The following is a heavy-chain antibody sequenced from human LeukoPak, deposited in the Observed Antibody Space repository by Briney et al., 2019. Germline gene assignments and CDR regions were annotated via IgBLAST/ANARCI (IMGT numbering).Heavy chain of an antibody. D-gene: IGHD2-15*01. CDR3: AREYCSGGSCYSRY. V-gene: IGHV4-38-2*02. CDR1: GYSISSGYY. J-gene: IGHJ4*02. Sequence: SETLSLTCTVSGYSISSGYYWGWIRQPPGKGLEWIGSIYHSGSTYYNPSLKSRVTISVDTSKNQMSLKLSSVTAADTAVYYCAREYCSGGSCYSRYWGQGTLVTVSS. CDR2: IYHSGST.